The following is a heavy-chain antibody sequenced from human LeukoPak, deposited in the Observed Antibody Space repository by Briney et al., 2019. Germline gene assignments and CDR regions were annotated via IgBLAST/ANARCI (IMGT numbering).Heavy chain of an antibody. Sequence: GGSLRLSCAASEFTFSTYAMSWVRQAPGKGLEWVAALSGSGVHTYYADSAKGRFTISRDNFKNTLYLQMNSLRAEDTAVYYCARETPRRGETRDGYRWGQGTLVTVSS. CDR1: EFTFSTYA. CDR3: ARETPRRGETRDGYR. CDR2: LSGSGVHT. D-gene: IGHD5-24*01. J-gene: IGHJ4*02. V-gene: IGHV3-23*01.